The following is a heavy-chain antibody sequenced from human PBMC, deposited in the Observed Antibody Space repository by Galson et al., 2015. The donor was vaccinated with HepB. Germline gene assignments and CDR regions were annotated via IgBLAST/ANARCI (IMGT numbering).Heavy chain of an antibody. V-gene: IGHV3-15*07. CDR1: GFTFSNAW. CDR2: IKCKTDGGTT. Sequence: SLRLSCAASGFTFSNAWMNWVRQTPGKGLEWVGRIKCKTDGGTTDYAAPVKGRFTISRDDSKNTLYLQMNSLKTEDTAVYYCTTDVDSGSYFGYYFDYWGQGTLVTVSS. CDR3: TTDVDSGSYFGYYFDY. J-gene: IGHJ4*02. D-gene: IGHD1-26*01.